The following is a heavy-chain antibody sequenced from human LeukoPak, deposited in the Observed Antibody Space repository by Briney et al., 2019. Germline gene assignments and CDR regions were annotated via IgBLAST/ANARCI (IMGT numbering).Heavy chain of an antibody. CDR3: ARQVSGYDDY. D-gene: IGHD5-12*01. CDR1: GFPFSSYA. V-gene: IGHV3-64*01. J-gene: IGHJ4*02. Sequence: VGSLRLSCAAPGFPFSSYAMQWVLQAPGPRLEYVSAMRSHGGSTYYAKSVKGKFTISRDNSKNTLYLQMGSLRAEYMAVYYCARQVSGYDDYWGQGTLVTVSS. CDR2: MRSHGGST.